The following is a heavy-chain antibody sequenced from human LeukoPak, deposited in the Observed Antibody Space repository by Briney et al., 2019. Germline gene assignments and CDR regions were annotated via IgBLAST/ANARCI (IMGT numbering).Heavy chain of an antibody. J-gene: IGHJ4*02. CDR2: ISSSGSTI. D-gene: IGHD6-19*01. Sequence: PGGSLRLSCAASGFTFSSYEMNWVRQAPGKGLEWVSYISSSGSTIYYADSVKGRFTISRDNAKNSLYLQMNSLRAEDTAVYYCARERSSGWSDYWGQGTLVTVSS. V-gene: IGHV3-48*03. CDR3: ARERSSGWSDY. CDR1: GFTFSSYE.